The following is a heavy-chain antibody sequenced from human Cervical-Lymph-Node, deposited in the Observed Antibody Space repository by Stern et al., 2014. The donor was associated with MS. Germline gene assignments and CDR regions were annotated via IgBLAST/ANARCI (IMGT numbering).Heavy chain of an antibody. D-gene: IGHD2/OR15-2a*01. CDR3: ARDGRHRGNYGLDV. CDR1: GGTFNVYA. CDR2: IIPSFGNA. Sequence: QMQLVQSGAEVKKPGSSVKVSCQASGGTFNVYAINWLRQAPGQGLEWMGGIIPSFGNAYYAQKVQGRVTITADASTKTSSLQLSSLKSNDTAVYYCARDGRHRGNYGLDVWGQGTTVIVSS. J-gene: IGHJ6*02. V-gene: IGHV1-69*01.